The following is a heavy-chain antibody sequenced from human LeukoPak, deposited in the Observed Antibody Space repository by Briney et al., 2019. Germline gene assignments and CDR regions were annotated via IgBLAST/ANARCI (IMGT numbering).Heavy chain of an antibody. J-gene: IGHJ4*02. V-gene: IGHV3-30*04. CDR3: ASGGDSGSSD. D-gene: IGHD1-26*01. CDR2: ISYDGSNK. Sequence: GRSLILSFPASGFTFSSYAMHWVRQPPAKGLEWVAVISYDGSNKYYADSVKGRFTISRDNSKNTLYLQMNSLRAEDTAVYYCASGGDSGSSDWGQGTLVTVSS. CDR1: GFTFSSYA.